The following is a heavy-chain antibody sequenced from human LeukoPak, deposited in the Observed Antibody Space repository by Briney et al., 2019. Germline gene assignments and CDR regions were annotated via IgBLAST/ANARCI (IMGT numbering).Heavy chain of an antibody. CDR3: ARDSTTVTTYYYYYGMDV. CDR2: INPSGGST. V-gene: IGHV1-46*01. D-gene: IGHD4-17*01. CDR1: GYTFTSYY. Sequence: ASVKVSCKASGYTFTSYYMDWVRQAPGQGLEWMGIINPSGGSTSYAQKFQGRVTMTRDTSTSTVYMELSSLRSEDTAVYYCARDSTTVTTYYYYYGMDVWGQGTTVTVSS. J-gene: IGHJ6*02.